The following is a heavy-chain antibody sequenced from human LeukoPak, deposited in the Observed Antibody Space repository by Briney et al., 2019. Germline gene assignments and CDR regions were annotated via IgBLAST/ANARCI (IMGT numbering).Heavy chain of an antibody. CDR2: ISHNSGGT. V-gene: IGHV1-2*02. CDR3: ARGAYGEPTH. CDR1: GYSFIDYY. Sequence: PGASVTVSCKASGYSFIDYYIHWVRQAPGQGLEWVGLISHNSGGTNYAQKFQGRVTMTGDTSISTAYLELRSLRSDDTAVFYCARGAYGEPTHWGQGALVTAAS. D-gene: IGHD4-17*01. J-gene: IGHJ4*02.